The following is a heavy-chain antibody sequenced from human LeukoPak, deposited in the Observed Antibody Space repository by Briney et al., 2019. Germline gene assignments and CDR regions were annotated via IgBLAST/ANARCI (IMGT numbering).Heavy chain of an antibody. CDR3: GRLGYCSGGSCPTSYNNWFDP. D-gene: IGHD2-15*01. V-gene: IGHV1-18*01. CDR2: ISAYNGNT. Sequence: GASVKVSCKASGYTFNNYGISWVRQAPGQGLEWMGWISAYNGNTNYAQKLQGRVTMTTDTSTSTAYMELRSLRPDDTAVYYCGRLGYCSGGSCPTSYNNWFDPWGQGTLVTVSS. CDR1: GYTFNNYG. J-gene: IGHJ5*02.